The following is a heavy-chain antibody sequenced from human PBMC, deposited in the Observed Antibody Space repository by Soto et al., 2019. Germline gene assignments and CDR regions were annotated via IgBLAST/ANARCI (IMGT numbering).Heavy chain of an antibody. V-gene: IGHV3-30*18. CDR3: AKDGSHNFDY. Sequence: QVQLFESGGGVVQPGRSLRLSCAASGFTFSHYAMHLVRQAPGKGLEWVALMSYDGSNEYYADSVKGRFTISRDNSKNTLYLQMTSLRAEDTAVYYCAKDGSHNFDYWGQGTLVTVS. J-gene: IGHJ4*02. D-gene: IGHD1-26*01. CDR1: GFTFSHYA. CDR2: MSYDGSNE.